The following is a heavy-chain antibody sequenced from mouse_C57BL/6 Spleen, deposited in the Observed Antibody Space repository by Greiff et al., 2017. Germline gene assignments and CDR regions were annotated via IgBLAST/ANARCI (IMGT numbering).Heavy chain of an antibody. V-gene: IGHV1-22*01. CDR2: INPNNGGT. J-gene: IGHJ3*01. Sequence: VQLQQSGPELVKPGASVKMSCKASGYTFTDYNMHWVKQSHGQSLAWIGYINPNNGGTSYNQKFKGKATLTVNKSSSTAYMELRSLTSEDSAVYYCARRGRYGSSSWFAYWGQGTLVTVYA. CDR1: GYTFTDYN. D-gene: IGHD1-1*01. CDR3: ARRGRYGSSSWFAY.